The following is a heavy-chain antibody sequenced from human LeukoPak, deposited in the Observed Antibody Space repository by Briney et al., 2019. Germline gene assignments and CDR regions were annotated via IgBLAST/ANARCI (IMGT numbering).Heavy chain of an antibody. CDR2: INPNSGGT. D-gene: IGHD3-10*01. Sequence: ASVKVSCKTSGYKFSSYGIIWVRQAPGQGLEWMGWINPNSGGTNYAQKFQGRVTMTRDTSISTAYMELSRLRSDDTAVYYCARTDYGSIPYYWGQGTLVTVSS. CDR1: GYKFSSYG. CDR3: ARTDYGSIPYY. J-gene: IGHJ4*02. V-gene: IGHV1-2*02.